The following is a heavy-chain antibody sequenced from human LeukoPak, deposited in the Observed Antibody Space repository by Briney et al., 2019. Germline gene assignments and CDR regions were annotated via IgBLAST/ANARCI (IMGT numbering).Heavy chain of an antibody. D-gene: IGHD3-22*01. Sequence: GGSLRLSCAASGFTFSSYGMHWVRQAPGKGLEWVAFIRYDGSNKYYADSVKGRFTISRDNSKNTLYLQMNSLRAEDTAVYYCAKAPMIVVVTNYWYFDLWGRGTLVTVSS. CDR1: GFTFSSYG. V-gene: IGHV3-30*02. CDR3: AKAPMIVVVTNYWYFDL. J-gene: IGHJ2*01. CDR2: IRYDGSNK.